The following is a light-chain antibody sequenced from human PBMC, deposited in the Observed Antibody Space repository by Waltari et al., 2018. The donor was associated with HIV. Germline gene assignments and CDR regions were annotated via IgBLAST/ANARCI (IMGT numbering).Light chain of an antibody. CDR1: SSDVGGYNY. J-gene: IGLJ1*01. Sequence: QSALTQPRSVSGSPGQSVTISCTGTSSDVGGYNYVSWYQQHPGKAPKFIIFDVTARPSGVPGRFSGSKSGNTASLTISGLQTEDEAEYYCCSYTGNKTYVFGTGTQVTVL. CDR2: DVT. V-gene: IGLV2-11*01. CDR3: CSYTGNKTYV.